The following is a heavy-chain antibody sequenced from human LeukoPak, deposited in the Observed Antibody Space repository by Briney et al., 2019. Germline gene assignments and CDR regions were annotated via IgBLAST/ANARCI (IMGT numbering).Heavy chain of an antibody. Sequence: PGGSLRLSCAASGFTFSSYAMSWVRQAPGNGPQSVSPISGTGGSTYYADSVKGRFTISRDNSKNTLYLQMNSLRAEDTAVYYCARGLTPEYRTEKVAGTFDYWGQGTLVTVSS. D-gene: IGHD6-19*01. J-gene: IGHJ4*02. CDR2: ISGTGGST. CDR3: ARGLTPEYRTEKVAGTFDY. V-gene: IGHV3-23*01. CDR1: GFTFSSYA.